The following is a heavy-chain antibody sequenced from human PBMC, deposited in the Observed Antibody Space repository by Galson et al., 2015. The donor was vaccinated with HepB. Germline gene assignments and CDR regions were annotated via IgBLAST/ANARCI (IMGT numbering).Heavy chain of an antibody. J-gene: IGHJ6*02. CDR2: ISSSSSTI. V-gene: IGHV3-48*02. Sequence: SLRLSCAASGFTFSSYSMNWVRQAPGKGLEWVSYISSSSSTIYYADSVKGRFTISRDNAKNSLYLQMNSLRDEDTAVYYCARGDVRLRFDYYYGMDVWGQGTTVTVSS. CDR3: ARGDVRLRFDYYYGMDV. CDR1: GFTFSSYS. D-gene: IGHD5-12*01.